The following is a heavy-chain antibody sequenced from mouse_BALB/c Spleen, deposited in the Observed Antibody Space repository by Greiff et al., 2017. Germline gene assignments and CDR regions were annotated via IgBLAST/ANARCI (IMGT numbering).Heavy chain of an antibody. CDR1: GFPLTGYG. V-gene: IGHV2-6-7*01. D-gene: IGHD1-3*01. Sequence: QVQLKQSGPGLVAPSQSLSITCPVSGFPLTGYGVNWVRQPPGKGLEWLGMICGDGSTAYYSALESRLSINKDNSTNQVFLKMNSLQTDDTARYYYARKWYGGWYFDDWGAGTTVTVSA. CDR2: ICGDGST. CDR3: ARKWYGGWYFDD. J-gene: IGHJ1*01.